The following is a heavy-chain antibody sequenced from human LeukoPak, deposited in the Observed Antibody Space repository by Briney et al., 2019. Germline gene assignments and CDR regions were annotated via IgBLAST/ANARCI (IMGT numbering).Heavy chain of an antibody. D-gene: IGHD3-16*02. CDR3: ARGTAGYHSSYFDY. J-gene: IGHJ4*02. Sequence: GGSLRLSCAASGFTFGSPWMHWVRQAPGKGLVWVSRTNSDGSATAYADSVKGRFTISRDNAENTLYLQMNSLRAEDTAVYYCARGTAGYHSSYFDYWGQGTLVTVSS. V-gene: IGHV3-74*01. CDR1: GFTFGSPW. CDR2: TNSDGSAT.